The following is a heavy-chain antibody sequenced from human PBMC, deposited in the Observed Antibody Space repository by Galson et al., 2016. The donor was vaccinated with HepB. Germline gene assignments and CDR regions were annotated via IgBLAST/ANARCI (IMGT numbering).Heavy chain of an antibody. V-gene: IGHV3-33*01. Sequence: SLRLSCAAFGFTFSNYGMHWVRQAPGKGLEWVAVIWYDGSEKYYADSVKGRFTISRDDSKNTAYLQMDSLKTEDTAVYYCTSQLYIYDGSGYDYWGLGALVTVSS. CDR1: GFTFSNYG. D-gene: IGHD3-22*01. CDR3: TSQLYIYDGSGYDY. J-gene: IGHJ4*02. CDR2: IWYDGSEK.